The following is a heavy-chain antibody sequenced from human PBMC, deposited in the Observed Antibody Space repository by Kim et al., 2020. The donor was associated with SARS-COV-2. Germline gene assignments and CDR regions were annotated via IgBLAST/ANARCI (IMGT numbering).Heavy chain of an antibody. CDR1: GFTFDDYA. V-gene: IGHV3-9*01. Sequence: GGSLRLSCAASGFTFDDYAMHWVRQAPGKGLEWVSGISWNSGSIGYADSVKGRFTISRDNAKNSLYLQMNSLRAEDTAVYYCAKDMTPYYDILSGYYFD. J-gene: IGHJ4*01. CDR3: AKDMTPYYDILSGYYFD. CDR2: ISWNSGSI. D-gene: IGHD3-9*01.